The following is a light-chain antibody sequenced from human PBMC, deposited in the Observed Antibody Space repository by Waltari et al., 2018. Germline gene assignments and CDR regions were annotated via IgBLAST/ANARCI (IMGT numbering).Light chain of an antibody. CDR1: QDITNW. Sequence: QMTQSPSSLSASVGDRVTITCQASQDITNWLNWYQQKPGQAPKLLIYDASNLKTGVPSRFSGRGFGTDFTFTISSLQPEDVATYYCQQYDVLQYTFGPGTKVNLK. J-gene: IGKJ3*01. CDR2: DAS. CDR3: QQYDVLQYT. V-gene: IGKV1-33*01.